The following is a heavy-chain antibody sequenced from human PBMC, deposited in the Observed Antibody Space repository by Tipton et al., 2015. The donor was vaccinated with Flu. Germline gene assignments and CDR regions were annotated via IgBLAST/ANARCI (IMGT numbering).Heavy chain of an antibody. J-gene: IGHJ5*02. CDR2: IHHSGTTY. D-gene: IGHD6-19*01. V-gene: IGHV4-38-2*02. CDR3: ARDRWEYASGFDP. Sequence: TLSLTCAVSGYSISSGYYWGWIRQPPGKGLEWIGNIHHSGTTYYYNPSLRSRVTISVDTSKNQFSLRLTSVTAADTAVYYCARDRWEYASGFDPWGQGTPVTVSP. CDR1: GYSISSGYY.